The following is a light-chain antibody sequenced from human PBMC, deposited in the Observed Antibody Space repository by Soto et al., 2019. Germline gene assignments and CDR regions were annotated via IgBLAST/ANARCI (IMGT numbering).Light chain of an antibody. CDR2: AAP. CDR3: QQSYRTRYT. V-gene: IGKV1-39*01. CDR1: QSISSY. J-gene: IGKJ2*01. Sequence: DIQMTQSPSSLSASVGDRVTITCRASQSISSYLNWYQQKPGKAPKLLIYAAPSLQSGVPSRFSGSGSGTDFTLTISSLQPEDFATYYCQQSYRTRYTFGQGTKVDIK.